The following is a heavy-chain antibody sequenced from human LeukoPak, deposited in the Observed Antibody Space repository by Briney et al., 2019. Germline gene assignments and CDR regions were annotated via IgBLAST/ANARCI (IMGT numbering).Heavy chain of an antibody. D-gene: IGHD3-3*02. CDR1: GFTFSSYA. J-gene: IGHJ4*02. CDR2: ISSSGGST. CDR3: ARGLAFRDY. Sequence: GGSLRLSCAASGFTFSSYAMSWVRQAPGKGLEWVSAISSSGGSTYYADSVKGRFTISRDNSKNTLYLQMNSLRVEDTAVYYCARGLAFRDYWGQGTLVTVSS. V-gene: IGHV3-23*01.